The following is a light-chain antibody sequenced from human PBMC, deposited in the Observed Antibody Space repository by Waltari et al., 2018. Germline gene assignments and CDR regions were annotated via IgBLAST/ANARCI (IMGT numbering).Light chain of an antibody. Sequence: DVVMTQFPLSLPVPPGEPASISCRSSRRLLHSNGYNYLDWYLQKPGQSPQLLIYLGSNRASGVPDRFSGSGSGTDFTLKISRVEAEDVGVYYCMQALQTPLTFGGGTKVEIK. CDR1: RRLLHSNGYNY. CDR2: LGS. V-gene: IGKV2-28*01. J-gene: IGKJ4*01. CDR3: MQALQTPLT.